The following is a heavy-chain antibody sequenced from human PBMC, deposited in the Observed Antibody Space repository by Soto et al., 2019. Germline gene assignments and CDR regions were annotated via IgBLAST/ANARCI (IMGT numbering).Heavy chain of an antibody. V-gene: IGHV3-30-3*01. CDR3: ARDFHRFLEWSQLDY. CDR2: ISYDGSNK. CDR1: GFTFSSYA. D-gene: IGHD3-3*01. J-gene: IGHJ4*02. Sequence: QVQLVESGGGVVQPGRSLRLSCAASGFTFSSYAMHWVRQAPGKGLEWVAVISYDGSNKYYADSVKGRFTISRDNSKKPLYLQMNSLRAEDTAVYYCARDFHRFLEWSQLDYWGQGTLVTVSS.